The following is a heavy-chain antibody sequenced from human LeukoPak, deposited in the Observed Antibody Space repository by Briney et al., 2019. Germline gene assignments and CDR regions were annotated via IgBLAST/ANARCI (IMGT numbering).Heavy chain of an antibody. Sequence: PGGSLRLSCVASGFTVNDYYMNWVRQAPGKGLEWVSSISSSSSYIYYADSVKGRFTISRDNAKNSLYLQMNSLRAEDTAVYYCARDLNYDILTGYYKATLFDYWGQGTLVTVSS. CDR1: GFTVNDYY. CDR3: ARDLNYDILTGYYKATLFDY. J-gene: IGHJ4*02. V-gene: IGHV3-21*01. CDR2: ISSSSSYI. D-gene: IGHD3-9*01.